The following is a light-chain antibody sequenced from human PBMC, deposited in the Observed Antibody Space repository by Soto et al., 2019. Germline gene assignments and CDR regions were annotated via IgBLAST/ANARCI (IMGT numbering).Light chain of an antibody. Sequence: DIQMTQSPSTLSASVGDTVTISCRASQNINNLLAWYQQKPGKAPKLLIYQASTLESGVPSRFSGSGSGTDFTLAISSLQPDDFATYYCQHYYTYPYTFGQGTKLEIK. CDR3: QHYYTYPYT. V-gene: IGKV1-5*03. CDR1: QNINNL. J-gene: IGKJ2*01. CDR2: QAS.